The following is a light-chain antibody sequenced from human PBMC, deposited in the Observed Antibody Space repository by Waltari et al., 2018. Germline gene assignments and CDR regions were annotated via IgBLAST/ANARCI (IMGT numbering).Light chain of an antibody. Sequence: PGQRVTISCSGSSSNIGSNYVYWYQPLPGTTPKLLIYRNNQRPSGVPDRFSGSKSGTSASLAISGLRSEDEADYYCAAWDDSLSGLYVFGTGTKVTVL. CDR2: RNN. CDR1: SSNIGSNY. J-gene: IGLJ1*01. V-gene: IGLV1-47*01. CDR3: AAWDDSLSGLYV.